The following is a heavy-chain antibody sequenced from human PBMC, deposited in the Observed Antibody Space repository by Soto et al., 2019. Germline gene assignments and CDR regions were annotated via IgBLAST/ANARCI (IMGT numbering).Heavy chain of an antibody. D-gene: IGHD2-21*02. CDR1: GGTFSSYA. V-gene: IGHV1-69*01. CDR3: AAGGVIEAYCGGDCYSPYYYGMDV. CDR2: IIPIFGTA. J-gene: IGHJ6*02. Sequence: QVQLVQSGAEVKKPGSSVKVSCKASGGTFSSYAISWVRQAPGQGLEWMGGIIPIFGTANYAQKFKGRVTITADESTSTAYMELSSLRSEDTAVYYCAAGGVIEAYCGGDCYSPYYYGMDVWGQGTTVTVSS.